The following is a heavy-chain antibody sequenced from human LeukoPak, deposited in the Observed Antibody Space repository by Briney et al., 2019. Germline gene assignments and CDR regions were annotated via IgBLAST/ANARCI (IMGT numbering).Heavy chain of an antibody. CDR1: GFHFTGYF. CDR3: ARGNCAGGSCYSMDY. CDR2: INPNSGGT. D-gene: IGHD2-15*01. J-gene: IGHJ4*02. V-gene: IGHV1-2*02. Sequence: ASVKVSCKASGFHFTGYFMHWVRQATGQGFEWMGWINPNSGGTNYAQKFQGRVTMTRDTSITTVYMELKTLRPDDTAIYYCARGNCAGGSCYSMDYWGQGTLVPVSS.